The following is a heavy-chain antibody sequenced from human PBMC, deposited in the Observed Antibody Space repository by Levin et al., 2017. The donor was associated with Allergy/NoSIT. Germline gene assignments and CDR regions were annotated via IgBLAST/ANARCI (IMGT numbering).Heavy chain of an antibody. CDR3: ARDLIGGSYRKGWFDP. Sequence: ASVKVSCKASGYTFTSYGISWVRQAPGQGLEWMGWISAYNGNTNYAQKLQGRVTMTTDTSTSTAYMELRSLRSDDTAVYYCARDLIGGSYRKGWFDPWGQGTLVTVSS. CDR1: GYTFTSYG. V-gene: IGHV1-18*01. D-gene: IGHD1-26*01. J-gene: IGHJ5*02. CDR2: ISAYNGNT.